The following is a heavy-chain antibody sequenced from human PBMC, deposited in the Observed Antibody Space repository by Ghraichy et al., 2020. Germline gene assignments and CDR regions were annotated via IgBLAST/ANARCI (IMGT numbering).Heavy chain of an antibody. Sequence: ASVKVSCKASGYTFTSYYMHWVRQAPGQGLEWMGIINPSGGSTSYAQKFQGRVTMTRDTSTSTVYMELSSLRSEDTAVYYCARSPCSSTSCYLGAYYYGMDVWGQGTTVTVSS. CDR3: ARSPCSSTSCYLGAYYYGMDV. D-gene: IGHD2-2*01. V-gene: IGHV1-46*01. J-gene: IGHJ6*02. CDR1: GYTFTSYY. CDR2: INPSGGST.